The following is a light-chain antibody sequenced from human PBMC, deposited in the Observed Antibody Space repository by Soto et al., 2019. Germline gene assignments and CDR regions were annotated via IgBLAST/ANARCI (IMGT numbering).Light chain of an antibody. Sequence: QSALTQPASVSGSTGQSITISCTGASSDVGGYNYVSWYQQHPGKAPKLMIYDVSNRPSGVSNRFSGSKSGNTASLTISGLQAEDEAYYYCSSYTSSSILYVFGTGTKLTV. CDR3: SSYTSSSILYV. V-gene: IGLV2-14*01. CDR2: DVS. J-gene: IGLJ1*01. CDR1: SSDVGGYNY.